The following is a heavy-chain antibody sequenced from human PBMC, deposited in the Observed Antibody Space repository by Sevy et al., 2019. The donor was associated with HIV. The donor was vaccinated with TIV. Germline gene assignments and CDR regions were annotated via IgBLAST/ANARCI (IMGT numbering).Heavy chain of an antibody. CDR1: GGSISSYY. V-gene: IGHV4-59*01. CDR2: IYYSGST. D-gene: IGHD3-10*01. CDR3: ARGHYGSGSYYMDV. J-gene: IGHJ6*03. Sequence: SETLSLTCTVSGGSISSYYWSWIRQPPGEGLEWIGYIYYSGSTNYNPSLKSRVTISVDTSKNQFSLKLSSVTAADTAVYYCARGHYGSGSYYMDVWGKGTTVTVSS.